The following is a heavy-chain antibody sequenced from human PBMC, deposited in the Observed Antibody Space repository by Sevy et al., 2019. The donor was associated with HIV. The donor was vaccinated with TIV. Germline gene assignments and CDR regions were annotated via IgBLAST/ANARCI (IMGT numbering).Heavy chain of an antibody. CDR3: AKEAYYDYVWGSYRSVAFDY. CDR1: GFTFSSYG. Sequence: GGSLRLSCAASGFTFSSYGRHWVRQAPGKGLEWVAVISYDGSNKYYAYSVKGRFTISRVNSKKTLYLQMNSLRAEDTAVYYCAKEAYYDYVWGSYRSVAFDYWGQGTLVTVSS. D-gene: IGHD3-16*02. CDR2: ISYDGSNK. V-gene: IGHV3-30*18. J-gene: IGHJ4*02.